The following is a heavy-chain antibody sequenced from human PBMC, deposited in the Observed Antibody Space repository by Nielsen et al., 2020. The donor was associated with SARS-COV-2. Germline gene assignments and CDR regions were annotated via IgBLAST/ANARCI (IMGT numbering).Heavy chain of an antibody. CDR2: INPNSGGT. J-gene: IGHJ4*02. CDR3: ARATRIAAAGTLDY. CDR1: GYTFTGYY. D-gene: IGHD6-13*01. Sequence: ASVKVSCKASGYTFTGYYMHWVRQAPGQGLEWMGWINPNSGGTNYAQKFQGRVTMTRDTSISTAYMELSSLRSEDTAVYYCARATRIAAAGTLDYWGRGTLVTVSS. V-gene: IGHV1-2*02.